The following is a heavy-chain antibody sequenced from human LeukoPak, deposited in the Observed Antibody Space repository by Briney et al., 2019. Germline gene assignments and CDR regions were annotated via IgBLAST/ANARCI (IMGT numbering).Heavy chain of an antibody. CDR3: AELGITMIGGV. V-gene: IGHV3-48*04. J-gene: IGHJ6*04. Sequence: GGSLRLSCAASGFTFRDYSMNWVRQAPGKGLEWVSYISSSGSTIYYADSVKGRFTISRDNAKNSLYLQMNSLRAEDTAVYYCAELGITMIGGVWGKGTTVTISS. CDR2: ISSSGSTI. D-gene: IGHD3-10*02. CDR1: GFTFRDYS.